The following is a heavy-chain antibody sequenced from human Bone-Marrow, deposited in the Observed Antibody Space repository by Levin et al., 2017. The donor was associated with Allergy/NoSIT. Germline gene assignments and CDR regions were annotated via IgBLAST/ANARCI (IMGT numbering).Heavy chain of an antibody. CDR3: ARLSGYSTTAVGWFDP. CDR2: MYYTGNT. CDR1: GDSIRSSY. D-gene: IGHD5-12*01. Sequence: GSLRLSCSVSGDSIRSSYWSWIRQFPDKGLEWLGYMYYTGNTDYNPSLRSRVSMSLDTSKNQFSLQLKSVTAADTAVYYCARLSGYSTTAVGWFDPWGQGTLVSVSS. J-gene: IGHJ5*02. V-gene: IGHV4-59*01.